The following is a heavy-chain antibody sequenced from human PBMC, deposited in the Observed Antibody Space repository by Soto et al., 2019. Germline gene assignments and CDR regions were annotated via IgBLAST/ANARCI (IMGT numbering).Heavy chain of an antibody. CDR1: GYTFTSYA. CDR3: ARGRDGYNFDY. D-gene: IGHD5-12*01. CDR2: INAGNGNT. V-gene: IGHV1-3*01. J-gene: IGHJ4*02. Sequence: ASVKVSCKASGYTFTSYAMHWVLQAPGQRLEWMGWINAGNGNTKYSQKFQGRVTITRDTSASTAYMELSSLRSEDTAVYYCARGRDGYNFDYWGQGTLVTVPQ.